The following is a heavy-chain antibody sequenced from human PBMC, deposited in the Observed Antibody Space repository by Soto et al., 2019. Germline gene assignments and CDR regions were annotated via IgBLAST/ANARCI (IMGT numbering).Heavy chain of an antibody. J-gene: IGHJ3*02. CDR3: XXXXXFXTSARIGAFDI. V-gene: IGHV3-21*01. Sequence: DVQLVESGGGLVKPGGSLRLSCAASGFTFSRYSMTWVRQTPGKGLEWVSSITTSSDVYYADSLKGRFTISRDNAKNSLYLQMNXXXXXXXXVXXXXXXXXFXTSARIGAFDIWGQGTMVTVSS. CDR2: ITTSSDV. CDR1: GFTFSRYS. D-gene: IGHD3-22*01.